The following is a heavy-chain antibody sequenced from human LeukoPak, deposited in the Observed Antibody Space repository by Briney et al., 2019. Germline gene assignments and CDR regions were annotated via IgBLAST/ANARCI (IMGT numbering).Heavy chain of an antibody. V-gene: IGHV1-2*02. CDR2: INPNSGGT. D-gene: IGHD3-22*01. CDR3: ARDPAEPYYYDSSPDY. J-gene: IGHJ4*02. CDR1: GCTFTGYD. Sequence: ASVTVSSKASGCTFTGYDRHWVRQAPGQGLEWMGWINPNSGGTNYAQKFQGRVTMTRDTSISTAYMELSRLRSDDPAVYYCARDPAEPYYYDSSPDYWGQGTLVTVSS.